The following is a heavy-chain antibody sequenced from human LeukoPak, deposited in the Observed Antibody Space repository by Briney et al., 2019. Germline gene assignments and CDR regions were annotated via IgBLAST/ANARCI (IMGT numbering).Heavy chain of an antibody. CDR1: GFTFSSYA. D-gene: IGHD3-10*01. Sequence: GGSLRLSCAASGFTFSSYAMRWVRQAPGKGLEWVSAISGSGGSTYYADSVKGRFTISRDNSKNTLYLQMNSLRAEDTAVYYCAKDSSGGSWFPSDYWGQGTLVTVSS. CDR3: AKDSSGGSWFPSDY. J-gene: IGHJ4*02. CDR2: ISGSGGST. V-gene: IGHV3-23*01.